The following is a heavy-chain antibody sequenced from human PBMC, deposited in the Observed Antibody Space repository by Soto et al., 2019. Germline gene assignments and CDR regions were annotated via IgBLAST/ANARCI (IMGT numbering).Heavy chain of an antibody. CDR2: ISADGKST. CDR3: ASPRLGGGTFDV. D-gene: IGHD6-19*01. Sequence: GSLRLSCAASGFTFSSYWMHWVRQAPGKGLVWVSRISADGKSTSYPDSLKGRFTISRDNARDTLYLQMNSLRVEDTAVYYCASPRLGGGTFDVWGQGTMVTVSS. J-gene: IGHJ3*01. CDR1: GFTFSSYW. V-gene: IGHV3-74*01.